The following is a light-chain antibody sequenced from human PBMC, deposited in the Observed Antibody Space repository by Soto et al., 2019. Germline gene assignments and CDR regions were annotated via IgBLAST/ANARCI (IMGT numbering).Light chain of an antibody. CDR1: QTLSSSS. V-gene: IGKV3-20*01. CDR3: HQYGSSPLT. J-gene: IGKJ4*01. CDR2: GAS. Sequence: EIVLTQSPGTMSLSTGDSATLSCRAGQTLSSSSLAWYQQKTGQAPRILIYGASNRASGIPDRFSGGESGTDFNLTISRLEPEDFAVYYCHQYGSSPLTFGGGTKVDIK.